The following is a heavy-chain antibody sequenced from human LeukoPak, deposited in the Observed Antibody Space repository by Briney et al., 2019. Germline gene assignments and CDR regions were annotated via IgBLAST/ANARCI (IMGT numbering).Heavy chain of an antibody. CDR3: ARDSGRSGYPDY. J-gene: IGHJ4*02. CDR1: GFTFSSYS. CDR2: ISSSRSYI. D-gene: IGHD5-18*01. Sequence: GGSLRLSCAASGFTFSSYSMNWVRQAPGKGLEWVSSISSSRSYIYYADSVKGRFNISRDNAKNSLYLQMNSLRAEETAVYYCARDSGRSGYPDYWGQGTLVTVSS. V-gene: IGHV3-21*01.